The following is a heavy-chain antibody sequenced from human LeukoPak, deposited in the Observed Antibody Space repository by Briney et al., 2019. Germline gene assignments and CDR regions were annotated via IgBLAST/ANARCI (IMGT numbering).Heavy chain of an antibody. Sequence: GGSLRLSCAASGSTFSSYWMSWVRQAPGKGLEWVANIKQDGSEKYYVDSVKGRFTISRDNAKNSLYLQMNSLRAEDTAVYYCARGPVRPYCSSTSCYAFDIWGQGTMVTVSS. J-gene: IGHJ3*02. CDR1: GSTFSSYW. CDR3: ARGPVRPYCSSTSCYAFDI. D-gene: IGHD2-2*01. CDR2: IKQDGSEK. V-gene: IGHV3-7*01.